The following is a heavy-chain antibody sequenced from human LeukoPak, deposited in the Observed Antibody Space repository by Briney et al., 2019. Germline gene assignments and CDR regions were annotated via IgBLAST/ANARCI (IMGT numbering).Heavy chain of an antibody. CDR3: AGDMGATTVDY. J-gene: IGHJ4*02. V-gene: IGHV4-59*08. Sequence: SETLSLTCTVSGGSMDTYYWSWIRQPPGKGLEWVGYIYYTGSVYYNPSLKSRVTISLDTPKNQFSLRLTSVTAADTAIYFCAGDMGATTVDYWGQGVLVTVSS. D-gene: IGHD1-26*01. CDR1: GGSMDTYY. CDR2: IYYTGSV.